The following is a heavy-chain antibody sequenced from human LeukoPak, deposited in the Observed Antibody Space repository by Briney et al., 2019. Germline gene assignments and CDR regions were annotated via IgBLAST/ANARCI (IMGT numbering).Heavy chain of an antibody. CDR1: GGSISSSSYY. CDR2: IYYSGST. J-gene: IGHJ5*02. Sequence: SETLSLTCTVFGGSISSSSYYWGWIRQPPGKGLEWIASIYYSGSTYYNPSLKSRVSISVDTSKNQFSLKLSSVTAADTAVYYCARDKTSTWEYNWFDPWGQGTLVTVSS. V-gene: IGHV4-39*07. D-gene: IGHD1-26*01. CDR3: ARDKTSTWEYNWFDP.